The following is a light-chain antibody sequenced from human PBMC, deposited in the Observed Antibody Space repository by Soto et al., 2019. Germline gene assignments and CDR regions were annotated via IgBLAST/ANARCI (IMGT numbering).Light chain of an antibody. V-gene: IGKV3-11*01. Sequence: EILLTQSPATLSLCPGERATLSCRASQSVSSYLAWYQQKPGPAPRLLIYEAPNRATGIPARFSGSGSGTDFTLTISSLEPEDFAVYYCQQRSNWPSLTFGGGTKVDIK. CDR2: EAP. CDR3: QQRSNWPSLT. J-gene: IGKJ4*01. CDR1: QSVSSY.